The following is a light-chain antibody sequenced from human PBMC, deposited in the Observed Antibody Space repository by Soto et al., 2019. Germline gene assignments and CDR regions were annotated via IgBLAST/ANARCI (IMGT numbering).Light chain of an antibody. CDR1: QSVTSTY. Sequence: IVLTQSPGFLSSSPGESATLSCSACQSVTSTYLAWYQQKPGQAPRLLIYGASNRATGIPDRFSGSGSGTDFTLTISRLEPEDFAVYYCQQYGSSGTFGQGTKVDIK. V-gene: IGKV3-20*01. CDR2: GAS. J-gene: IGKJ1*01. CDR3: QQYGSSGT.